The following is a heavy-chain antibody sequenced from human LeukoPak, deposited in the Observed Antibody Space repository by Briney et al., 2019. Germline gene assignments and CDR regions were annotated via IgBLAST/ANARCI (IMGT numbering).Heavy chain of an antibody. CDR3: ATRGY. Sequence: GSLRLSCAASGFTFSSYAMSWVRQAPGKGLEWIGEINHSGSTNYNPSLKSRVTISVDTSKNQFSLKLASVTAADTAVYYCATRGYWGQGTLVAVSS. D-gene: IGHD3-10*01. J-gene: IGHJ4*02. CDR1: GFTFSSYA. CDR2: INHSGST. V-gene: IGHV4-34*08.